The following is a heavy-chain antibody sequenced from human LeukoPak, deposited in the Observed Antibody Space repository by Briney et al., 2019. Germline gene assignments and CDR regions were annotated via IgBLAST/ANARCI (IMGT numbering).Heavy chain of an antibody. CDR1: RFTFSDYY. CDR2: ISSSGSTI. CDR3: ARGHYDVLAASYKWTPDY. V-gene: IGHV3-11*04. J-gene: IGHJ4*02. Sequence: GGSLRLSCAASRFTFSDYYMSWIRQAPGKGLEWVSYISSSGSTIYYADSVKGRFTTSRDNAKNSLSLQLNSLRVEDTAAYYCARGHYDVLAASYKWTPDYWGQGTLVTVSS. D-gene: IGHD3-9*01.